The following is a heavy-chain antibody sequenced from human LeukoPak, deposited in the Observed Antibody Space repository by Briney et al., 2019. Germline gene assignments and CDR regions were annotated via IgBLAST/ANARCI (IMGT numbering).Heavy chain of an antibody. J-gene: IGHJ5*02. V-gene: IGHV4-34*01. CDR1: GGSFNDYY. D-gene: IGHD2-15*01. Sequence: SETLSLTCAVYGGSFNDYYWSWIRQPPGKGLEWIGEINHSGSTNYNPFLKSRVTISVDTSKNQFSLKLSSVTAADTAVYYCARGLPGLLLGYCSGGSCYRGYDPWGQGTLVTVSS. CDR3: ARGLPGLLLGYCSGGSCYRGYDP. CDR2: INHSGST.